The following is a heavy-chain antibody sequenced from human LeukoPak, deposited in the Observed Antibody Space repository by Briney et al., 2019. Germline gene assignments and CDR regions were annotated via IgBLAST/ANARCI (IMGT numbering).Heavy chain of an antibody. CDR3: ARDTHDDYGDY. Sequence: GGSLRLSCAASGFTFSSYSMNWVRQAPGKGLEWVSSISSSSSYIYYADSVKGRFTISRDNAKNSLYLQMNSLRAEDTAVYYCARDTHDDYGDYWGQGTLVTVSS. J-gene: IGHJ4*02. D-gene: IGHD2-15*01. V-gene: IGHV3-21*01. CDR1: GFTFSSYS. CDR2: ISSSSSYI.